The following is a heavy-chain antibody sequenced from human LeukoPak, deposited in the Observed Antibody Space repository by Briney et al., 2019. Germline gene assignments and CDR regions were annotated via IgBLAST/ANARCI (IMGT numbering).Heavy chain of an antibody. CDR1: GFTFSSYG. CDR3: AQSADRYYGSGPLDY. J-gene: IGHJ4*02. D-gene: IGHD3-10*01. Sequence: GGSLRLSCAASGFTFSSYGMHWVRQAPGKGLEWVAFIRYDGSNKYYADSVKGRFTISRDNSKNTLYLQMNSLRAEDTAVYYCAQSADRYYGSGPLDYWGQGTLVTVSS. V-gene: IGHV3-30*02. CDR2: IRYDGSNK.